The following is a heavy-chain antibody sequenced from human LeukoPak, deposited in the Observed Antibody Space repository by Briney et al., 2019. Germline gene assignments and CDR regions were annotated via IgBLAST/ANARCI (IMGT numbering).Heavy chain of an antibody. CDR2: IYHSGST. D-gene: IGHD4-17*01. CDR1: GGSISSGGYS. CDR3: ARGYGDFRVEGRYFHS. Sequence: SETLSLTCAVSGGSISSGGYSWSWIRQPPGKGLKWIGYIYHSGSTYYNPSLKSRVTISVDRSKNQFPLKLSSVTAADTAVYYCARGYGDFRVEGRYFHSWGQGTLVTVSS. J-gene: IGHJ4*02. V-gene: IGHV4-30-2*01.